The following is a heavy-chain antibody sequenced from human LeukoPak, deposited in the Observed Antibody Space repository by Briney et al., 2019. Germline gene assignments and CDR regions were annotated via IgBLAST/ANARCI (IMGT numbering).Heavy chain of an antibody. CDR2: ISSSGSAI. Sequence: GGSLRLSCAASRFNFSNYEMNWVRQAPGKGLEWVSYISSSGSAIYYADSVKGRFTISRDNAKNSLYLQMSSLRAEDTAVYYCAGGRGWNDYWGQGTLVTVSS. J-gene: IGHJ4*02. CDR1: RFNFSNYE. CDR3: AGGRGWNDY. D-gene: IGHD6-19*01. V-gene: IGHV3-48*03.